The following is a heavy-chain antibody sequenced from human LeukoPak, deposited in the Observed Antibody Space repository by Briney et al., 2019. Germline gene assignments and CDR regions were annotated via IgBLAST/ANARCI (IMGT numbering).Heavy chain of an antibody. CDR2: SGGAT. D-gene: IGHD7-27*01. CDR1: GFTLSSYS. V-gene: IGHV3-64D*09. Sequence: GGSLRLSCSASGFTLSSYSMHWVRQAPGKGLEYVSTSGGATYYADSVKGRSTISRDNAKNTLYLQMSSLRAEDTAVYYCIKDRTGTYSFDYWGQGTLVTVSS. CDR3: IKDRTGTYSFDY. J-gene: IGHJ4*02.